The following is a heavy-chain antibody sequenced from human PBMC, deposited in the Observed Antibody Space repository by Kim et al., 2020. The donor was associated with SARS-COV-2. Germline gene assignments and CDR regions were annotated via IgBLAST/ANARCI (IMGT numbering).Heavy chain of an antibody. D-gene: IGHD6-13*01. Sequence: TNYAQKFQGRVTMTRDTSISTAYMELSRLRSDDTAVYYCARGSSWYETDAWGQGTLVTVSS. CDR3: ARGSSWYETDA. CDR2: T. J-gene: IGHJ5*02. V-gene: IGHV1-2*02.